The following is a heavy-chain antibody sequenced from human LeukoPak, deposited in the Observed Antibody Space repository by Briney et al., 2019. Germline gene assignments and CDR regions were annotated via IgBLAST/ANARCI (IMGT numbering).Heavy chain of an antibody. CDR1: GFTLSSYA. D-gene: IGHD1-26*01. CDR2: ISDGAGRT. J-gene: IGHJ6*02. CDR3: AKYRTSPPYGLDV. V-gene: IGHV3-23*01. Sequence: GGSLRLSCAASGFTLSSYAMSWVRQDPGEGLEWVSGISDGAGRTWYADSVKGRFTISRDNSKNTLYLQMNSLRVEDTGTYYCAKYRTSPPYGLDVWGQGTTVTVSS.